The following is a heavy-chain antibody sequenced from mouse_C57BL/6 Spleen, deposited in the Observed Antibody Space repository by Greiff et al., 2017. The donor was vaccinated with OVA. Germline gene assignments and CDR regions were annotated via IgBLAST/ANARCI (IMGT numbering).Heavy chain of an antibody. Sequence: QVQLQQPGAELVKPGASVKMSCKASGYTFTSYWITWVKQRPGPGLEWIGDIYPGSGSTNYNEKFKSKATLTVDTSSSTAYMQLSSLTSEDSAVYYCARGYYYGSTHWYFDVWGTGTTVTVSS. CDR2: IYPGSGST. J-gene: IGHJ1*03. V-gene: IGHV1-55*01. CDR3: ARGYYYGSTHWYFDV. CDR1: GYTFTSYW. D-gene: IGHD1-1*01.